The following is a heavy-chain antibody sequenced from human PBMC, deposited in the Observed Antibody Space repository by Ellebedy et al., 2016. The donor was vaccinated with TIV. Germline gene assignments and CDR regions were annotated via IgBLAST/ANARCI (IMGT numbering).Heavy chain of an antibody. CDR3: VTGMDV. CDR1: GFPFHNYW. V-gene: IGHV3-7*01. J-gene: IGHJ6*02. CDR2: IKQDGSVK. Sequence: PGGSLRLSCAASGFPFHNYWMTWVRQAQGKGLEWVANIKQDGSVKNYVDSVKGRLTISRDNAKSSLWLQMNALRVEDTAVYYCVTGMDVWGQGTTVTVSS.